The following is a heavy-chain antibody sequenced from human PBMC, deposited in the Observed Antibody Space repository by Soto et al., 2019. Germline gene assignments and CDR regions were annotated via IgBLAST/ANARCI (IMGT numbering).Heavy chain of an antibody. CDR1: GGSISSYY. D-gene: IGHD3-22*01. J-gene: IGHJ3*02. Sequence: SETLSLTCTVSGGSISSYYWSWIRQPPGKGLEWIGYIYYSGSTNYNPSLKSRVTISVDTSKNQFSLKLSSVTAADTAVYYCARETHYYDSSGYSDAFDIWGQGTMVTVSS. CDR2: IYYSGST. CDR3: ARETHYYDSSGYSDAFDI. V-gene: IGHV4-59*01.